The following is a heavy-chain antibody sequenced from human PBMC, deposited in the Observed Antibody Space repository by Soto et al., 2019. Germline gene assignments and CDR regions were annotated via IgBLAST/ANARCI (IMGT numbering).Heavy chain of an antibody. CDR3: ARDTWAGGGSLPFDY. V-gene: IGHV3-48*03. D-gene: IGHD2-15*01. J-gene: IGHJ4*02. CDR2: ISSSGSSI. Sequence: PGGSLRLSCAASGFTFSSYEMNWVRQAPGKGLEWVSYISSSGSSIYYADSAKGRFTISRDNAKNSVYLQMNSLRAEDTAVYYCARDTWAGGGSLPFDYWGQGTLVTVSS. CDR1: GFTFSSYE.